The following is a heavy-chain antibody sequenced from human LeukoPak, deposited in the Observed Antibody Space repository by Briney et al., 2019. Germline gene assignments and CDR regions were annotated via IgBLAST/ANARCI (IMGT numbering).Heavy chain of an antibody. CDR2: IYPADSDI. CDR3: ARQEYCSGGSCYTWFDP. V-gene: IGHV5-51*01. D-gene: IGHD2-15*01. Sequence: GESLQISCKGSGYSINNYWIGWVRQMPGKGLEWMGIIYPADSDIRYSPSFQGQVTISADKSISTAYLQWSSLKASDTAMYYCARQEYCSGGSCYTWFDPWGQGTLVTVSS. CDR1: GYSINNYW. J-gene: IGHJ5*02.